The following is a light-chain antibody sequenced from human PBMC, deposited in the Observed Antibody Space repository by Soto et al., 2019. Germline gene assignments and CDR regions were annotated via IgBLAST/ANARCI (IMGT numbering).Light chain of an antibody. Sequence: DIQMTQSPSSLSASVGDRVTITCRASQGISNYLAWYQQKPGKVPKLLIYAASTLQSGVPSRFSGSGSGTDFTLTISRLQPEDVATYYCQKYNSAPPPWTFGQGTKVEIK. CDR3: QKYNSAPPPWT. V-gene: IGKV1-27*01. CDR2: AAS. CDR1: QGISNY. J-gene: IGKJ1*01.